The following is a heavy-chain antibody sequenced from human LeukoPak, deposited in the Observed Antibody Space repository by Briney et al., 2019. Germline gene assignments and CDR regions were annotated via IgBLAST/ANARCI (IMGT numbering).Heavy chain of an antibody. J-gene: IGHJ3*02. CDR2: INPNSGGT. Sequence: ASVKVSCKASGYTFTGYYMHWVRQAPGQGLERMGWINPNSGGTNYAQKFQGRVTMTRDTSISTAYMELSRLRSDDTAVYYCARDPGIPSDAFDIWGQGTMVTVSS. CDR1: GYTFTGYY. CDR3: ARDPGIPSDAFDI. D-gene: IGHD1-14*01. V-gene: IGHV1-2*02.